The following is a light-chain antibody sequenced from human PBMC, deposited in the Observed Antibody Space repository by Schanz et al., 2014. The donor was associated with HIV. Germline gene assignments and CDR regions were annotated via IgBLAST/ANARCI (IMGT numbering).Light chain of an antibody. J-gene: IGLJ3*02. Sequence: QSVLTQPASVSGSPGQSITISCTGTSSDVGVYNYVSWYQQHPGKAPKLMIYDVNNRPSGVSNRFSGSKSGSTASLTVSGLQPEDEADYYCSSFAGSNIPWVFGGGTKLTVL. CDR2: DVN. CDR3: SSFAGSNIPWV. V-gene: IGLV2-14*03. CDR1: SSDVGVYNY.